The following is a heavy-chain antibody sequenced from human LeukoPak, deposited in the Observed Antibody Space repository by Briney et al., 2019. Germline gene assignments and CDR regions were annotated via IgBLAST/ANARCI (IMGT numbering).Heavy chain of an antibody. CDR3: ARSCDGDCYPRESAFDI. CDR2: ISSSSSYI. J-gene: IGHJ3*02. CDR1: GFTFSSYS. D-gene: IGHD2-21*01. Sequence: GGSLRLSCAASGFTFSSYSMNWVRQAAGKGLEWVSSISSSSSYIYYADSLKGRFTISRDNAKNSLYLQMNSLGAEDTAVYFCARSCDGDCYPRESAFDIWGQGTVVTVSS. V-gene: IGHV3-21*01.